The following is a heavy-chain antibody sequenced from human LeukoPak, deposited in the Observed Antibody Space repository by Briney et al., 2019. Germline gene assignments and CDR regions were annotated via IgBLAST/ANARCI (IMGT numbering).Heavy chain of an antibody. V-gene: IGHV3-33*06. CDR2: IWYDGSKK. Sequence: GRSLRLSCATSGFTFTSWGMHWVRQAPDKGLEWVAVIWYDGSKKYYADSVKGRFTISRDNSKNTLYLQMNSLRAEDTAVYYCAKDVYYYGSGSYYNMWNYYYGMDVWGQGTTVTVSS. D-gene: IGHD3-10*01. CDR3: AKDVYYYGSGSYYNMWNYYYGMDV. J-gene: IGHJ6*02. CDR1: GFTFTSWG.